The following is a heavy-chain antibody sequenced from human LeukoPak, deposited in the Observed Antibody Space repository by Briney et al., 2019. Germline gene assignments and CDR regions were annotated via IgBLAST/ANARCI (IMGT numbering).Heavy chain of an antibody. J-gene: IGHJ3*01. CDR3: ARELRYDNSDSGAF. V-gene: IGHV3-53*01. D-gene: IGHD3-22*01. CDR1: GFTVSSNY. Sequence: GGSLRLSCAASGFTVSSNYMTWVRQAPRKGLEWVSGILSGGSTYYADSVKGRFTISRDNSKNTLYLQMNSLRAEDTAVYYCARELRYDNSDSGAFWGQGTVVTVSS. CDR2: ILSGGST.